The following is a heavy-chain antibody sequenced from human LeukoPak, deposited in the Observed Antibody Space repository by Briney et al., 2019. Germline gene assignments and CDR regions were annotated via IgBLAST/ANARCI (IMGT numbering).Heavy chain of an antibody. Sequence: SQTLSLTCAISGDSVSSNRALWDWIRQSPSRGLEWLGRTDYRSKWYNDYAVSVKSRITINADTSKNQFSPQLNSVTPEDTAVYYCANSKPMWNDAFDIWGQGTMVTVSS. D-gene: IGHD1-1*01. CDR2: TDYRSKWYN. CDR1: GDSVSSNRAL. CDR3: ANSKPMWNDAFDI. J-gene: IGHJ3*02. V-gene: IGHV6-1*01.